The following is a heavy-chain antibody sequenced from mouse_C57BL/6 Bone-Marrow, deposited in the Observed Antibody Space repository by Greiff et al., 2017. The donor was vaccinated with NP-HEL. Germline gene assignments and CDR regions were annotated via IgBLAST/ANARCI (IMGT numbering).Heavy chain of an antibody. D-gene: IGHD2-14*01. V-gene: IGHV1-76*01. J-gene: IGHJ3*01. CDR2: IYPGSGNT. CDR1: GYTFTDYY. CDR3: ARGGVRRRGFAY. Sequence: QVQLQQSGAELVRPGASVKLSCKASGYTFTDYYINWVKQRPGQGLEWIARIYPGSGNTYYNEKFKGKATLTAEKSSSTAYMQLSSLTSEDSAVYFCARGGVRRRGFAYWGQGTLVTVSA.